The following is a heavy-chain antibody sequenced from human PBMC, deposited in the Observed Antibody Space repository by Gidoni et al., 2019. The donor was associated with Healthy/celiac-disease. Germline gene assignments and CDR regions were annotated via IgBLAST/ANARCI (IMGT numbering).Heavy chain of an antibody. V-gene: IGHV3-7*01. Sequence: EVQLVESGGGLVQPGGSLRLSCAASGFTFSSDWMSWVRQAPGKGLEWVANKKQDGSEKYYVDSVKGRFTISRDNAKNSLYLQMNSLRAEDTAVYYCARDSQGRGYSGPKDYWGQGTLVTVSS. D-gene: IGHD5-12*01. J-gene: IGHJ4*02. CDR1: GFTFSSDW. CDR2: KKQDGSEK. CDR3: ARDSQGRGYSGPKDY.